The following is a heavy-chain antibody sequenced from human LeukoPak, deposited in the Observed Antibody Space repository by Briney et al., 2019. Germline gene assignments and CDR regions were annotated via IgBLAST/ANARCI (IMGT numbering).Heavy chain of an antibody. CDR1: GFTFSSYW. CDR3: ARGRGWLQLGFGYYFDY. CDR2: INHSGST. J-gene: IGHJ4*02. Sequence: SCAASGFTFSSYWMSWVRQPPGKGLEWIGEINHSGSTNYNPSLKSRVTISVDTSKNQFSLKLSSVTAADTAVYYCARGRGWLQLGFGYYFDYWGQGTLVTVSS. V-gene: IGHV4-34*01. D-gene: IGHD5-24*01.